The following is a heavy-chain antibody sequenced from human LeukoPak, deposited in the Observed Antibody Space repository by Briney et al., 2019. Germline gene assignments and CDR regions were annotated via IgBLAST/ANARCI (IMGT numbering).Heavy chain of an antibody. CDR1: GFTFSSYS. V-gene: IGHV3-21*01. CDR2: ISSSSSYI. J-gene: IGHJ5*02. Sequence: GGSLRLSCAASGFTFSSYSMNWVRQAPGKGLEWVSSISSSSSYIYYADSVKGRFTISRDNAKNSLYLQMNSLRAEDMAVYYCAREFIAVAGTDWFDPWGQGTLVTVSS. CDR3: AREFIAVAGTDWFDP. D-gene: IGHD6-19*01.